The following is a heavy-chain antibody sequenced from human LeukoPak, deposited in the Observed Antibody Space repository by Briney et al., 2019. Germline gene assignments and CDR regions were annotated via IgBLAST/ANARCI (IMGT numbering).Heavy chain of an antibody. CDR3: ARGGYGPDVTWFDP. D-gene: IGHD3-10*01. CDR1: GGSFSGYY. Sequence: PSETLSLTCAVYGGSFSGYYWSWIRQPPGKGLEWIGEINHSGSTNYNPSLKSRVTISVDTSKNQLSLKLSSVTAADTAVYYCARGGYGPDVTWFDPWGQGTLVTVSS. V-gene: IGHV4-34*01. CDR2: INHSGST. J-gene: IGHJ5*02.